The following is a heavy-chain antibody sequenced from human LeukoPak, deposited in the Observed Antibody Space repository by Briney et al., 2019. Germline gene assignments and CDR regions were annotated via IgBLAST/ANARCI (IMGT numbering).Heavy chain of an antibody. V-gene: IGHV4-59*08. D-gene: IGHD3-22*01. Sequence: PSETLSLTCTVSGGSISSYYWSWIRQPPGKGLEWIGYIYYSGSTNYNPSLKSRVTISVDTSKNQFSLKLSSVTAADTAVYYCARLLASGGYSDYWGQGTLVTVSS. CDR2: IYYSGST. J-gene: IGHJ4*02. CDR1: GGSISSYY. CDR3: ARLLASGGYSDY.